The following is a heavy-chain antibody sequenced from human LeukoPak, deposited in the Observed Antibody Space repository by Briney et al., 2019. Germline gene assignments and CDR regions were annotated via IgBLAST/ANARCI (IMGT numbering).Heavy chain of an antibody. V-gene: IGHV3-30-3*01. D-gene: IGHD7-27*01. CDR2: ISYDGSNK. CDR1: GFTFSSYA. Sequence: GRSLRLSCAASGFTFSSYAMHWVRQAPGKGLEWVALISYDGSNKYYADSVKGRFTISRDNSKNTLYLQMNSLRGEDTAVYYCASGTWGSPRRLYYYGLEVWGQGNTVSVS. CDR3: ASGTWGSPRRLYYYGLEV. J-gene: IGHJ6*02.